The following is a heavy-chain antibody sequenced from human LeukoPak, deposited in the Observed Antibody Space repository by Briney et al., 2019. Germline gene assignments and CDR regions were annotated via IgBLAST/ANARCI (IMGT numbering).Heavy chain of an antibody. CDR1: GYTFTGYY. J-gene: IGHJ4*02. CDR3: ARDRYRYYYDNSGYLLVDY. D-gene: IGHD3-22*01. Sequence: GASVKVSCKASGYTFTGYYMHWVRQAPGQGLEWMGRINPNSGGTNYAQKFQGRVTMTRDTSISTAYMELSRLRSDDTAVYYSARDRYRYYYDNSGYLLVDYWGQGTLVTVSS. CDR2: INPNSGGT. V-gene: IGHV1-2*06.